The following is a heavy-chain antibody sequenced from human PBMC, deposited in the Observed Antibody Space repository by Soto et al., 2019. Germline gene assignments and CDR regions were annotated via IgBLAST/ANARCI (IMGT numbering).Heavy chain of an antibody. CDR2: ITGSGDYI. D-gene: IGHD5-18*01. J-gene: IGHJ6*02. CDR1: GFTFSHYT. CDR3: ARDQSWLDTSIPPNYYYGLDV. Sequence: VQLVESGGGLVKPGGSLRLSCAASGFTFSHYTMHWVRQAPGKGPEWISSITGSGDYIYYADSVKGRFTISRDNGQNSLFLQMNSLRAEDTAVFYCARDQSWLDTSIPPNYYYGLDVWGQGTTVTVSS. V-gene: IGHV3-21*01.